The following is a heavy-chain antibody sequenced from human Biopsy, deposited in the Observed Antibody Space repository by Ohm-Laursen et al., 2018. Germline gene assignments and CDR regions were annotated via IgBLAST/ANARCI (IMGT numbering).Heavy chain of an antibody. V-gene: IGHV4-31*03. CDR3: VREPKTGTAEAWYFDL. D-gene: IGHD3-9*01. CDR1: GASVKTSGYF. CDR2: ISYNERT. J-gene: IGHJ2*01. Sequence: TLSLTCSVSGASVKTSGYFWAWIRQRPGKGLEWIGYISYNERTHYNPSLTSRLAISFDTSNNRISLQLRSVSVADTAVYYCVREPKTGTAEAWYFDLWGRGSPVTDPS.